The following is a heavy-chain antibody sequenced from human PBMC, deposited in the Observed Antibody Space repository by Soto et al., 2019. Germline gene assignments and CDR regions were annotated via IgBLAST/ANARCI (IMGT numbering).Heavy chain of an antibody. Sequence: SETLSLTCTVSGGSISSYYWSWIRQPPGKGLEWIGYIYYSGSTNYNPSLKSRVTISVDTSKNQFSLKLSSVTAADTAVYYCARNSDYGDLYYYYMDVWGKGTTVTVSS. D-gene: IGHD4-17*01. CDR1: GGSISSYY. CDR2: IYYSGST. CDR3: ARNSDYGDLYYYYMDV. V-gene: IGHV4-59*01. J-gene: IGHJ6*03.